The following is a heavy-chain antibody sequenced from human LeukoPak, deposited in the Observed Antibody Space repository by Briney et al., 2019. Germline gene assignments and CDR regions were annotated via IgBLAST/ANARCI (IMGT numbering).Heavy chain of an antibody. CDR1: GGTFSSYA. J-gene: IGHJ5*02. D-gene: IGHD6-13*01. Sequence: ASVKVSCKASGGTFSSYAISWVRQAPGQGLEWMGGIIPIFGTANYAQKFQGRVTITADESTSTAYMELSSLRSEDTAVYYCARGLPGSSSLTYNWFDPWGQGTLVTVSS. CDR2: IIPIFGTA. V-gene: IGHV1-69*13. CDR3: ARGLPGSSSLTYNWFDP.